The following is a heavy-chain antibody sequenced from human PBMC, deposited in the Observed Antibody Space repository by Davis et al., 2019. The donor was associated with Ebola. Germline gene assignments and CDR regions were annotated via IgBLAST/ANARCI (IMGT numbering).Heavy chain of an antibody. CDR1: GFTFSSYW. D-gene: IGHD1-26*01. CDR3: ARDMRLEGAVDY. CDR2: ISSSSSYI. Sequence: GESLKISCAASGFTFSSYWMNWVRQAPGKGLEWVSSISSSSSYIYYADSVKGRFTISRDNAKNSLYLQMNSLRAEDTAVYYCARDMRLEGAVDYWGQGTLVTVSS. V-gene: IGHV3-21*01. J-gene: IGHJ4*02.